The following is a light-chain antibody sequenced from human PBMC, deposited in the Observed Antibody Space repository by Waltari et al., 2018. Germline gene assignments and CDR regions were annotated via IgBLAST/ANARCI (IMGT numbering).Light chain of an antibody. J-gene: IGKJ4*01. V-gene: IGKV3-15*01. CDR1: QSVSSN. Sequence: EIVMTQSPATLSVSPGERATLSCRASQSVSSNLAWYQQKPGQAPRLLSYCASTRATGIPARFSGSGSGTEFTLTISSLQSEDFAVYYCQQYNSGTLTFGGGTKVEIK. CDR2: CAS. CDR3: QQYNSGTLT.